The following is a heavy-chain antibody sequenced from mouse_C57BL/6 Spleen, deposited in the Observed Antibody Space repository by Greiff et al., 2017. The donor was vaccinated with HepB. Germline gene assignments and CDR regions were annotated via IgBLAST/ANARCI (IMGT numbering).Heavy chain of an antibody. V-gene: IGHV5-4*01. Sequence: EVQVVESGGGLVKPGGSLKLSCAASGFTFSSYAMSWVRQTPEKRLEWVATISDGGSYTYYPDNVKGRFTISRDNAKNNLYLQMSHLKSEDTAMYYCARAHYYGSSSFAYWGQGTLVTVSA. D-gene: IGHD1-1*01. CDR2: ISDGGSYT. J-gene: IGHJ3*01. CDR1: GFTFSSYA. CDR3: ARAHYYGSSSFAY.